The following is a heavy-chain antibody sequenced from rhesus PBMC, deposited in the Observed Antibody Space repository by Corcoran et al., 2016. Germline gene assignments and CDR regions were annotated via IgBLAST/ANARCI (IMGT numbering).Heavy chain of an antibody. J-gene: IGHJ1*01. CDR3: ATMYRAYFEF. Sequence: QVQLQESGPGLVKPSETLSLTCAVSGGSISRSYWSWSRQPPGKGLEWIGRIDSSRSTYYNPSLRSRVTLSVDTSKYQFSLKLSSVTAADTAVYYCATMYRAYFEFWGQGALVTVSS. CDR2: IDSSRST. V-gene: IGHV4S11*01. CDR1: GGSISRSY.